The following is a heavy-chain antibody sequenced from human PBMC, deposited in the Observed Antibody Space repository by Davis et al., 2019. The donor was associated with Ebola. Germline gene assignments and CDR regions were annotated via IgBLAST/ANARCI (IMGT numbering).Heavy chain of an antibody. J-gene: IGHJ6*02. CDR1: GFTFSSHA. Sequence: GESLKISCATSGFTFSSHAMNWVRQAPGKGLEWVSSISYDGSSTFYADSVKGRFTISRDNSENTLCLQMNTLRAEDTAVYHCAKGGHGSVYDYYTLDVWGQGTTVTVSS. CDR2: ISYDGSST. CDR3: AKGGHGSVYDYYTLDV. V-gene: IGHV3-23*01. D-gene: IGHD3-3*01.